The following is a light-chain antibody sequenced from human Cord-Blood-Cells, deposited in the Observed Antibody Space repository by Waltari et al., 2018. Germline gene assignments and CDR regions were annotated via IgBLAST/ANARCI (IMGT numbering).Light chain of an antibody. CDR1: QSISSW. CDR3: QQYNSYLIT. CDR2: KAS. J-gene: IGKJ5*01. Sequence: DIQMTQSPSTLSASVGDRDTITCRASQSISSWLAWYQQKPGKAPKLLIYKASSLESGVPSRFSGSGSGTEFTLTISSLQPDDFATYYCQQYNSYLITFGQGTRLEIK. V-gene: IGKV1-5*03.